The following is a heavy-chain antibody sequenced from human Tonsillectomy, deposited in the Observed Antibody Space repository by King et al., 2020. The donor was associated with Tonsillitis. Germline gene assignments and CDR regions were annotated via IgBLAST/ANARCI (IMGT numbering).Heavy chain of an antibody. D-gene: IGHD1-26*01. CDR3: ARYVSGSFDY. CDR1: GGSISSNDHY. V-gene: IGHV4-39*01. J-gene: IGHJ4*02. CDR2: LSYCWDI. Sequence: QLQESGPGVVKPSETLSLTCTFSGGSISSNDHYWAWIRQPPGKGLEWIGFLSYCWDIFFNPSLRRRITISGGTSENRFSLRLSSVTAADTAVYFCARYVSGSFDYWGQGALVTVSS.